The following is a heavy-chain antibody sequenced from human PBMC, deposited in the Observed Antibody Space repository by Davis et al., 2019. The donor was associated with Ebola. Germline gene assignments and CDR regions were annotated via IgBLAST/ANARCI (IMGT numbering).Heavy chain of an antibody. D-gene: IGHD6-13*01. CDR2: TISIFGTA. V-gene: IGHV1-69*13. J-gene: IGHJ5*02. Sequence: SSVKVSCKASGGTFSSYVISSVRPPPGQGLEWMGGTISIFGTANYAQKFQGRVTITADESTSTAYMELSSLRSEDTAVYYCAKESKAAAGDNWFDPWVQETLVTVSS. CDR1: GGTFSSYV. CDR3: AKESKAAAGDNWFDP.